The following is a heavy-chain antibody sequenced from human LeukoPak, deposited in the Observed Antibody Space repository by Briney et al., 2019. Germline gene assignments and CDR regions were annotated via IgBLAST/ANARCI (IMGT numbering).Heavy chain of an antibody. J-gene: IGHJ4*02. Sequence: GRSLRLSCTASGFTFGDYAMSWVRHAPGKGLEWVGFIRSKAYGGTTEYAASVKDRFTISRDDSKSVTYLQMNSLKTEDTAVYYCARPPITLPAVIPDYWGQGTLVTVSS. CDR1: GFTFGDYA. V-gene: IGHV3-49*04. CDR3: ARPPITLPAVIPDY. D-gene: IGHD2-2*01. CDR2: IRSKAYGGTT.